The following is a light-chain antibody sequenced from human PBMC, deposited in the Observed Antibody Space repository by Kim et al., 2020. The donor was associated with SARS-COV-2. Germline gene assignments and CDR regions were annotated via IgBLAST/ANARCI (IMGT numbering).Light chain of an antibody. V-gene: IGKV1-12*01. CDR1: QDINTL. J-gene: IGKJ1*01. CDR2: CS. Sequence: SVGDQVTLPWRVGQDINTLLRLYQQQTGKPPKPLILCCSNFPRGAPSRFSGSGSGTDFTLPISRLQPDDCATYYCQQANSFPPWTFGQGTKVDIK. CDR3: QQANSFPPWT.